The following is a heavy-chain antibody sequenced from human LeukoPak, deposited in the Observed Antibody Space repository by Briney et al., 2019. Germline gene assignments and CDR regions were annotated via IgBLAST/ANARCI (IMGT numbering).Heavy chain of an antibody. V-gene: IGHV3-33*01. CDR3: ARDRFWGLVIRQYIDDAFDI. CDR2: IWYDGSNK. J-gene: IGHJ3*02. Sequence: PGGSLRLSCAASGFIFSSYGMHWVRQAPGKGLEWVALIWYDGSNKHYADSVKGRFTISRDNSKNTLYMQMNSLRAEDTAVYYCARDRFWGLVIRQYIDDAFDIWGQGTMVTVSS. D-gene: IGHD3-16*01. CDR1: GFIFSSYG.